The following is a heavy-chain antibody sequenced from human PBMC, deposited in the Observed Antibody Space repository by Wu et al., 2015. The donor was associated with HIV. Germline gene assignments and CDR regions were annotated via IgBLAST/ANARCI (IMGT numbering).Heavy chain of an antibody. V-gene: IGHV1-8*01. J-gene: IGHJ5*02. CDR1: GYTFTNYD. CDR3: ARGWYVGGSWRYTQMLNP. Sequence: QVQLLQSGPEVKKPGASVKVSCKASGYTFTNYDINWVRQATGQGLEWMGWMNPNSGNTGYAQKFQGRVTMTRNTSITTAYMELSSLRSEDTAIYYCARGWYVGGSWRYTQMLNPWGQGTLVTVSS. CDR2: MNPNSGNT. D-gene: IGHD3-16*02.